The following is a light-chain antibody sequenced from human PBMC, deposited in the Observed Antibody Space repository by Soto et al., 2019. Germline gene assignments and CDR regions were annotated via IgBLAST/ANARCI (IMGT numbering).Light chain of an antibody. CDR1: SSDIGAYNS. V-gene: IGLV2-14*01. J-gene: IGLJ3*02. CDR2: EVS. CDR3: TSYRHNIIWV. Sequence: QSVLTQPASVSGSPGQSIAISCTGTSSDIGAYNSVSWYQQHPGKAPKLMIYEVSNRPSGVSSRFSGSKSGNMASLTISGLQAEDEADYYCTSYRHNIIWVLGGGTKLTVL.